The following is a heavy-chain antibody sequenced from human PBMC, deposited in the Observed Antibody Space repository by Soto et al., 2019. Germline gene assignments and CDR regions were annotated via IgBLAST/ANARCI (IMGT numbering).Heavy chain of an antibody. Sequence: PGGSLRLSCAASGFTFSYSWMSWVRQAPGKGLEWVAKIKEDGTEKYYMDSVKGRFTISRDNPKNSLYLQMNSLSAEDTAIYYCAIDSDYSCSFWGQGTLVTVSS. D-gene: IGHD6-6*01. CDR2: IKEDGTEK. CDR1: GFTFSYSW. J-gene: IGHJ4*02. V-gene: IGHV3-7*01. CDR3: AIDSDYSCSF.